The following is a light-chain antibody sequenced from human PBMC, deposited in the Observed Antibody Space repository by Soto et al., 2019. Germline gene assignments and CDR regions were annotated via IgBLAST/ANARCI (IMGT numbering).Light chain of an antibody. CDR1: QSISDN. CDR3: QQYKSWPPLT. CDR2: GAS. J-gene: IGKJ4*01. V-gene: IGKV3-15*01. Sequence: DIVMTQSPSILSASLGERATLSCLASQSISDNLAWYQQRSGQAPRLLIYGASTRATGVPARFSGSGSGTEFTPPISSLQSHDFAIYYCQQYKSWPPLTFGGGTKVE.